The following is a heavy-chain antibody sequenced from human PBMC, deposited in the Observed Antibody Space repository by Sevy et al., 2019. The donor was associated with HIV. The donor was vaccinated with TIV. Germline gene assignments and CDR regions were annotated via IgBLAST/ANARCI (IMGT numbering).Heavy chain of an antibody. CDR3: ARGLILEWSWLGMDV. D-gene: IGHD3-3*01. V-gene: IGHV3-53*01. Sequence: GGSLRLSCAASGFTVSSNYMTWVRQAPGKGLEWLSVLYSDGNTFYADSLKGRFSISRDTSKNTVYLQMDSLKVEDTAVYYCARGLILEWSWLGMDVWGQGTTVTVSS. J-gene: IGHJ6*02. CDR1: GFTVSSNY. CDR2: LYSDGNT.